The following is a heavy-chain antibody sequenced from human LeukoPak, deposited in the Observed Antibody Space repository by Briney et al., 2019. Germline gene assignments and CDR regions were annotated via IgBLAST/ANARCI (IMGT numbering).Heavy chain of an antibody. CDR1: GGSFSGYY. CDR3: ARPRYGSGNWFDP. D-gene: IGHD3-10*01. V-gene: IGHV4-34*01. J-gene: IGHJ5*02. Sequence: KPSETLSLTCAVYGGSFSGYYWSWIRQPPGKGLEWIGEINHSGSTNYNPSLKSRVTISVDTSKNQFSLKLSSVAAADTAVYYCARPRYGSGNWFDPWGQGTLVTVSS. CDR2: INHSGST.